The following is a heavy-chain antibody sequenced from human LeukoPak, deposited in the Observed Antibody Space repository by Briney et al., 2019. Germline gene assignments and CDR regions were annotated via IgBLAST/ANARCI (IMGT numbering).Heavy chain of an antibody. CDR1: GYTFTSYY. CDR2: INPSGGST. V-gene: IGHV1-46*01. J-gene: IGHJ5*02. CDR3: ARDRFTNWFDP. Sequence: ASVKVSCKASGYTFTSYYMHWVRQAPGQALEWMGIINPSGGSTSYAQKFQGRVTMTRDTSTSTVYMELSSLRSEDTAVYYCARDRFTNWFDPWGQGTLVTVSS.